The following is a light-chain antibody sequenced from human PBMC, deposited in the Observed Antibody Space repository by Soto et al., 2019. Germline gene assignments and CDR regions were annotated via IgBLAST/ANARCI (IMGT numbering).Light chain of an antibody. Sequence: QLTQSPSSLSASAGDRVTITCRASQSISIYLNWYQLKPGKAPNLLIHGGSILQSGVPPRFSGGGGGTDFTLTISSLQPEDFATYYCQQSYSTPFTFGPGTKVDI. V-gene: IGKV1-39*01. CDR3: QQSYSTPFT. CDR1: QSISIY. CDR2: GGS. J-gene: IGKJ3*01.